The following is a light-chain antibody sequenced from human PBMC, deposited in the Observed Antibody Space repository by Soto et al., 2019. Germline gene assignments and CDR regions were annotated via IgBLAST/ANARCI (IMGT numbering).Light chain of an antibody. CDR3: CSYAGSTTWV. CDR1: SSDIGSDKL. Sequence: QSALTQPASVSGSPGQSITISCTGTSSDIGSDKLVSWYQQHPGRAPKIIIYEAFKWPSGVSNRFSGSRSGNTASLTISGLRGEDEADYYCCSYAGSTTWVFGGGTQPTVL. CDR2: EAF. V-gene: IGLV2-23*01. J-gene: IGLJ3*02.